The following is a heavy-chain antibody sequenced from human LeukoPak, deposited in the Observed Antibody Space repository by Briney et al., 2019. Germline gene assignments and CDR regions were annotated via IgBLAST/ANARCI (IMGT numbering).Heavy chain of an antibody. CDR3: ARSRWRYCSSTSCNGPLDP. D-gene: IGHD2-2*01. J-gene: IGHJ5*02. CDR2: IYYSGST. CDR1: GGSISSYY. V-gene: IGHV4-59*01. Sequence: SETLSLTCTVSGGSISSYYWSWIRQPPGKGLEWIGYIYYSGSTNYNPSLKSRVTISVDTSKNQFSLKLSSVTAADTAVYYCARSRWRYCSSTSCNGPLDPWGQGTLVTVSS.